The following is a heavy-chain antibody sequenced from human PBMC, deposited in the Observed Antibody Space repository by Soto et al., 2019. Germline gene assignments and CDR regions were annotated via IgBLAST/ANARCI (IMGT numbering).Heavy chain of an antibody. CDR3: AREANSGSSCFDY. J-gene: IGHJ4*02. D-gene: IGHD6-13*01. Sequence: SETLSLTCAVSSGSISSSNWWSWVRQPPGKGLEWIGEIYHSGSTNYNPSLKSRVTISVDKSKNQFSLKLSSVTAADTAVYYCAREANSGSSCFDYWGQGTLVTVSS. CDR1: SGSISSSNW. V-gene: IGHV4-4*02. CDR2: IYHSGST.